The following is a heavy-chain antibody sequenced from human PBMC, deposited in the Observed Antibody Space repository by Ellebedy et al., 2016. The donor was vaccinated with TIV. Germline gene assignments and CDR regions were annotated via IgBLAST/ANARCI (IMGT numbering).Heavy chain of an antibody. V-gene: IGHV4-59*08. CDR2: IYYSGST. Sequence: SETLSLTXNVSGGSISSHYWSWIRQPPGKGLEWIGYIYYSGSTNYNPSLKSRVTISVDTSKNQFSLKLSSVTAADTAVYYCARHSGSYDSSGIIDYWGQGTLVTVSS. J-gene: IGHJ4*02. CDR3: ARHSGSYDSSGIIDY. D-gene: IGHD3-22*01. CDR1: GGSISSHY.